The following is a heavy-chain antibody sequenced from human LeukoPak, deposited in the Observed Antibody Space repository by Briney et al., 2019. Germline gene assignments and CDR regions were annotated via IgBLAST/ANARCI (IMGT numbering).Heavy chain of an antibody. D-gene: IGHD2-2*02. V-gene: IGHV4-38-2*01. Sequence: SETLSLTCAVSGYSISSGYYWGWIRQPPGKGLEWIGSIYHSGSTYYNPSLKSRVTISVDTSKTQFSLKLSSVTAADTAVYYCARRVLDCSSTSCYTGYAFDIWGQGTMVTVSS. CDR3: ARRVLDCSSTSCYTGYAFDI. CDR1: GYSISSGYY. CDR2: IYHSGST. J-gene: IGHJ3*02.